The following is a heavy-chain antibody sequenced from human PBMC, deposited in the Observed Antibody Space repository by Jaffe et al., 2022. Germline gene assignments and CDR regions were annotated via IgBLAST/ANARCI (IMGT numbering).Heavy chain of an antibody. CDR1: GGSFSGYY. CDR2: INHSGST. V-gene: IGHV4-34*01. D-gene: IGHD2-8*02. J-gene: IGHJ5*02. Sequence: QVQLQQWGAGLLKPSETLSLTCAVYGGSFSGYYWSWIRQPPGKGLEWIGEINHSGSTNYNPSLKSRVTISVDTSKNQFSLKLSSVTAADTAVYYCARGKVLVVYATQNWFDPWGQGTLVTVSS. CDR3: ARGKVLVVYATQNWFDP.